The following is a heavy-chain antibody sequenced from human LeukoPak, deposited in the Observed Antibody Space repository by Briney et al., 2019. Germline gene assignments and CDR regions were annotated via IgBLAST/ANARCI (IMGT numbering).Heavy chain of an antibody. D-gene: IGHD3-22*01. Sequence: ASETLSLTCTVSGGSISSYYWSWIRQPAGKGLEWIGRIYTSGSTNYNPSLKSRVTMSVDTSKNQFSLKLSSVTAADTAVYYCAREEVSAYYDSSGYYYWGQGTLVTVSS. J-gene: IGHJ4*02. CDR2: IYTSGST. CDR1: GGSISSYY. CDR3: AREEVSAYYDSSGYYY. V-gene: IGHV4-4*07.